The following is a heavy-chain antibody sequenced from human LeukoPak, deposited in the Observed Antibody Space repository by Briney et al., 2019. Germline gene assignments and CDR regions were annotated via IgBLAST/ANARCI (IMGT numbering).Heavy chain of an antibody. J-gene: IGHJ6*04. CDR3: ARDGDYINYYYYGVDV. Sequence: PGGSLRLSCAASGFTCSTYAMHCVRQAPGRGLEWVTFVSNDGSDTYYADSVKVRFYVYRDNSKNTLYLQMNSLRVEDTAVYYCARDGDYINYYYYGVDVWGKGTTVTVSS. V-gene: IGHV3-30*04. CDR1: GFTCSTYA. D-gene: IGHD4-11*01. CDR2: VSNDGSDT.